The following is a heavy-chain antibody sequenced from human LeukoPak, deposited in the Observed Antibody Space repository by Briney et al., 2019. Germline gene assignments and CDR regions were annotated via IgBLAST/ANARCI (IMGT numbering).Heavy chain of an antibody. V-gene: IGHV3-30-3*01. D-gene: IGHD1-14*01. CDR1: GFTFSSYA. CDR3: ARVTPIAGDY. Sequence: GSLRLSCAASGFTFSSYAMHWVRQAPGKGLEWVAVISYDGSNKYYADSVKGRFTISRDNSKNTLYLQMNSLRAEDTAVYYCARVTPIAGDYWGQGTLVTVSS. CDR2: ISYDGSNK. J-gene: IGHJ4*02.